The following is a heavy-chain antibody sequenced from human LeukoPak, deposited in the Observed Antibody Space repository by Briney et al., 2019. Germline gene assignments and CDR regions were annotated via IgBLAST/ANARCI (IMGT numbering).Heavy chain of an antibody. CDR2: IGTASDT. V-gene: IGHV3-13*01. J-gene: IGHJ6*03. CDR1: GFTFSSFD. Sequence: GGSLRLSCAASGFTFSSFDMHWVRQPTGQGLEWVSTIGTASDTYYPGSVEGRFTLSRDNAKNSLYLQMNSLTAGDTAVYYYARGPPRGKYYYMDVWGKGTTVTVSS. D-gene: IGHD1-1*01. CDR3: ARGPPRGKYYYMDV.